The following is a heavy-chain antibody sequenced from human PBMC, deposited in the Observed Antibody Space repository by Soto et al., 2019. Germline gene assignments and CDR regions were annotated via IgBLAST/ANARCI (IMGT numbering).Heavy chain of an antibody. CDR1: GFSFSTKGVG. CDR2: IYWDDDK. J-gene: IGHJ5*02. D-gene: IGHD4-4*01. V-gene: IGHV2-5*02. Sequence: QITLKESGPTLVKPTQTPTLTCTFSGFSFSTKGVGVGWIRQPPGKALEWLALIYWDDDKRYSPSLKSRLTITKDTSKNQVVLTMTNMEPVDTATYYCAYSRDNSNRRCWFDPWGQGTLVTVSS. CDR3: AYSRDNSNRRCWFDP.